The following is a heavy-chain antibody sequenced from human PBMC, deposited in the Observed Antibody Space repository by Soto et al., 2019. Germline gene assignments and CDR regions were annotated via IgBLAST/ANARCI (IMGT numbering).Heavy chain of an antibody. CDR1: GYTFTGYY. D-gene: IGHD1-26*01. CDR3: AKGGAIVAAGTRVYLYNAMDV. Sequence: SVKVSCKASGYTFTGYYVHWVRQAPGQGLEWMGWINPNSGDTYLAQRFQGRVTMNRDTSIGTAYMELRGLTSDDTAEYYCAKGGAIVAAGTRVYLYNAMDVWGQGTTVTASS. CDR2: INPNSGDT. J-gene: IGHJ6*02. V-gene: IGHV1-2*02.